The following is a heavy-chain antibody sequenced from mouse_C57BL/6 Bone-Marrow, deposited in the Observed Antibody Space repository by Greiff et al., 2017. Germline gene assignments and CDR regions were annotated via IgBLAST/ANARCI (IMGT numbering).Heavy chain of an antibody. Sequence: VKLQQSGAELVRPGASVKLSCTASGFNIKDDYMHWVKQRPEQGLEWIGWIDPENGDTEYASKFQGKATITADTSSNTAYLQLSSLTSEDTAVYYCTTGEYDRGLAYGGQGTLVTVAA. V-gene: IGHV14-4*01. CDR3: TTGEYDRGLAY. CDR2: IDPENGDT. CDR1: GFNIKDDY. J-gene: IGHJ3*01. D-gene: IGHD2-14*01.